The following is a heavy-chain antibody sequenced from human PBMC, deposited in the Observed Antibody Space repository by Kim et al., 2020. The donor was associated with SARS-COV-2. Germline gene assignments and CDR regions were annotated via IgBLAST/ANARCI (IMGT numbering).Heavy chain of an antibody. CDR3: ARLYDYGDGGDY. D-gene: IGHD4-17*01. V-gene: IGHV5-51*01. Sequence: RYSPSFQGQVTISADKSISTAYLQWSSLKASDTAMYYCARLYDYGDGGDYWGQGTLVTVSS. J-gene: IGHJ4*02.